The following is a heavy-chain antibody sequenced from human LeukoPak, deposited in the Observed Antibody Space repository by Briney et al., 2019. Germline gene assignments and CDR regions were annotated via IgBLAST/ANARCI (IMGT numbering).Heavy chain of an antibody. V-gene: IGHV3-74*01. J-gene: IGHJ3*02. Sequence: GGSLRLSCAASGFTFSSYWMHWVRQAPGKGLVWVSRINSDGSSTSYADSVKGRFTISRDNAKNTLYLQMNSLRAEDTAVYYCARDGPTYYYDSSDYRDAFDIWGQGTMVTVSS. CDR2: INSDGSST. CDR3: ARDGPTYYYDSSDYRDAFDI. CDR1: GFTFSSYW. D-gene: IGHD3-22*01.